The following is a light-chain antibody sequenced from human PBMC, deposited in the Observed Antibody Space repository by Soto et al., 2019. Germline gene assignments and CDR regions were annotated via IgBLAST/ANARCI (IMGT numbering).Light chain of an antibody. CDR3: QQHYSFPPT. CDR1: QSIDNF. Sequence: EIVLTQSPATLSLSPGERATLSCRASQSIDNFLAWYQQRPGQPPRLLIYDASNRPTGIPARFSGSGSGTSFTLTISSLEPEDFATYYCQQHYSFPPTFGQGPRWISN. J-gene: IGKJ2*01. V-gene: IGKV3-11*01. CDR2: DAS.